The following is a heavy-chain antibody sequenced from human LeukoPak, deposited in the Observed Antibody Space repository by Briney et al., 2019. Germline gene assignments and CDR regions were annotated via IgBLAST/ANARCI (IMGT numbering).Heavy chain of an antibody. J-gene: IGHJ2*01. V-gene: IGHV3-74*03. CDR3: ASRWWYFDL. D-gene: IGHD6-13*01. CDR1: GFAFSSNW. CDR2: INSDGSST. Sequence: GGSLRLSCAASGFAFSSNWMHWVRQAPGKGLVWVSRINSDGSSTTYADSVKGRFTISRDNAKNTLYLQMNSLRAEDTALYYCASRWWYFDLWGRGTLVTVSS.